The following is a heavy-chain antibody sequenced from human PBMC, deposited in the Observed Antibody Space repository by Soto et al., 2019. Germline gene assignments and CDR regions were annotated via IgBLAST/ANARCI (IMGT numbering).Heavy chain of an antibody. CDR3: ARDGHYDSSGYGNY. CDR2: IWYDGSNK. J-gene: IGHJ4*02. Sequence: QVQLVESGGGVVQPGRSLRLSCAASGFTFSSYGMHWVRQAPGKGLEWVVVIWYDGSNKYYADSVKGRFTISRDNSKNTMYLEMNSLRAEDTAVYYCARDGHYDSSGYGNYWGQGTLVTVSS. CDR1: GFTFSSYG. V-gene: IGHV3-33*01. D-gene: IGHD3-22*01.